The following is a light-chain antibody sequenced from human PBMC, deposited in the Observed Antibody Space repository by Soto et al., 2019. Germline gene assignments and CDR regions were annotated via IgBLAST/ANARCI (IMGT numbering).Light chain of an antibody. Sequence: DVVLTQTPLSLPVTLGQSASISCRSSQSLVHSDGHTYLNWFQQRPGQSPRRLIYKVSNRDSGVPDRFSGSGSGTDFTLKISRVEAEDAGVYYCMQVTYWLRTFGQGTKVEIK. CDR2: KVS. CDR3: MQVTYWLRT. J-gene: IGKJ1*01. CDR1: QSLVHSDGHTY. V-gene: IGKV2-30*02.